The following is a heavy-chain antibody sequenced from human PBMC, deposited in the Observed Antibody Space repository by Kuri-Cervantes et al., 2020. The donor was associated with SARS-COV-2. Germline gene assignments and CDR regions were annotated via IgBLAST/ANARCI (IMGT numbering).Heavy chain of an antibody. Sequence: GSLRLSCTVSGGSISSSSYYWGWIRQPPGKGLEWIGSIYYSGSTYYNPSLKSRVTISVDTSKNQFSLKLSSVTAADTAVYYCARRPRDIVVVPAATFFDYWGQGTLVTVSS. J-gene: IGHJ4*02. D-gene: IGHD2-2*01. V-gene: IGHV4-39*07. CDR1: GGSISSSSYY. CDR2: IYYSGST. CDR3: ARRPRDIVVVPAATFFDY.